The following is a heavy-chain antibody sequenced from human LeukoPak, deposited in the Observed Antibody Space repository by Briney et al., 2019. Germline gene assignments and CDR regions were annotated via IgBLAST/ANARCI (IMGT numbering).Heavy chain of an antibody. D-gene: IGHD5-18*01. CDR1: GFTFSSYW. CDR2: IKQDGSEK. CDR3: ARGFYDTAMVTELDY. J-gene: IGHJ4*02. V-gene: IGHV3-7*01. Sequence: GGSLRLSCAASGFTFSSYWMSWVRQAPGKGLEWVANIKQDGSEKYYVDSVKGRFTISRDNAKNSLYLQMNSLRAEDTAVYYCARGFYDTAMVTELDYWGQGTLVTVSS.